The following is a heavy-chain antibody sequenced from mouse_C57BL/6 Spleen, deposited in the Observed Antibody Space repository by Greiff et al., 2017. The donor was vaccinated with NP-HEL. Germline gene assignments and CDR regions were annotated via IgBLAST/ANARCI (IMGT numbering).Heavy chain of an antibody. CDR3: ARHGTREAMDY. CDR2: ISNGGGST. D-gene: IGHD3-1*01. CDR1: GFTFSDYY. V-gene: IGHV5-12*01. Sequence: DVKLVESGGGLVQPGGSLKLSCAASGFTFSDYYMYWVRQTPEKRLEWVAYISNGGGSTYYPDTVKGRFTISRDNAKNTLYLQMSRLKSEDTAMYYCARHGTREAMDYWGQGTSVTVSS. J-gene: IGHJ4*01.